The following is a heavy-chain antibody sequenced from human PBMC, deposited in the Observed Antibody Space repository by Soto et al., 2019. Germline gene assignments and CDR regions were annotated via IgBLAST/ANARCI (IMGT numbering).Heavy chain of an antibody. CDR3: ARDRRGYCISTSCSYYYYYGMDV. J-gene: IGHJ6*02. V-gene: IGHV3-21*01. CDR1: GFTFSSYS. CDR2: ISSSSSYI. D-gene: IGHD2-2*01. Sequence: PGGSLRLSCAASGFTFSSYSMNWVRQAPGKGLEWVSSISSSSSYIYYADSVKGRFTISRDNAKNSLYLQMNSLRAEDTAVYYCARDRRGYCISTSCSYYYYYGMDVWGQGTTVTVSS.